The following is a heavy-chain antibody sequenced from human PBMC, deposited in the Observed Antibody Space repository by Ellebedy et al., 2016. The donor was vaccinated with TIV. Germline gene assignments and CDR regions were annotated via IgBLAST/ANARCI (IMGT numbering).Heavy chain of an antibody. CDR3: TSEGPRIYGSGSYGAFDI. J-gene: IGHJ3*02. CDR1: GFTFSGSA. V-gene: IGHV3-73*01. CDR2: IRSKANSYAT. D-gene: IGHD3-10*01. Sequence: GESLKISCAASGFTFSGSAMHWVRQASGKGLEWVGRIRSKANSYATAYAASVKGRFTISRDDSKNTAYLQMNSLKTEDTAVYYCTSEGPRIYGSGSYGAFDIWGQGTMVTVSS.